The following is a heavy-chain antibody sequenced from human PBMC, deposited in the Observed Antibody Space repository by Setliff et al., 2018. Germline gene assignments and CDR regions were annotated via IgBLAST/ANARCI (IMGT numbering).Heavy chain of an antibody. Sequence: PSETLSLTCTVSGGSISSSSYYWGWIRQPPGQGLEWIAYIYYSGITYYNPSLKSRVTISVDTSKNQFSLKLSSVTAADTAIYYCARGRGISMIVVVTHDAFDIWGQGTMVTVSS. D-gene: IGHD3-22*01. CDR3: ARGRGISMIVVVTHDAFDI. V-gene: IGHV4-39*01. CDR1: GGSISSSSYY. J-gene: IGHJ3*02. CDR2: IYYSGIT.